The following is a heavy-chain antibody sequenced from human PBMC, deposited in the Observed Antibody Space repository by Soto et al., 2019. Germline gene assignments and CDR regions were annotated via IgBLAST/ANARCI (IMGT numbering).Heavy chain of an antibody. CDR3: VRDARVASY. V-gene: IGHV3-30-3*01. CDR1: GFTFSSYA. D-gene: IGHD3-3*01. J-gene: IGHJ4*02. Sequence: PGGSLRLSCAASGFTFSSYAMHWVRQAPGKGLEWVAVISYDGSNKYYADSVKGRFTISRDNSKNTLYLQMNSLRAEDTAVYYCVRDARVASYWGLGTLVTVSS. CDR2: ISYDGSNK.